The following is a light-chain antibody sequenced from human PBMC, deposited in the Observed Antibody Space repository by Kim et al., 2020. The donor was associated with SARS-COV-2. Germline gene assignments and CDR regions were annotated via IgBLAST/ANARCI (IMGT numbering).Light chain of an antibody. V-gene: IGKV3-15*01. Sequence: EILMTQSPATLSVSPGERATPSGRASQSVSSNLAWYQQKPGQAPRLLXYGASTRATGIPARFSGSGSGTEFTLTISSLQSEDFAVYYCQQYDNWPQWTXGQGTKLEI. CDR3: QQYDNWPQWT. CDR2: GAS. CDR1: QSVSSN. J-gene: IGKJ1*01.